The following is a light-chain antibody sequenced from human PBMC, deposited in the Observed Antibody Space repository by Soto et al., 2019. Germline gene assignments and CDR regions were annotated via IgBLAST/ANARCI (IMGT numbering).Light chain of an antibody. CDR1: QSVSSSS. V-gene: IGKV3-20*01. CDR2: EAS. J-gene: IGKJ1*01. Sequence: IGLTQSPGTLSLSPGERATLSCRASQSVSSSSLAWYQQNPGQAPRLLIYEASSRATGIPDRFSGSGSGTDFTLTISRLEPEDFAVYYCQQYRTFGQGTKVDIK. CDR3: QQYRT.